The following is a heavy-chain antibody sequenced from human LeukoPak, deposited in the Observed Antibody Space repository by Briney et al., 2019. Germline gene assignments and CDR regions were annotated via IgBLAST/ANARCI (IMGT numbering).Heavy chain of an antibody. CDR1: GGSVSSYY. CDR2: IYYSGST. CDR3: ARVDARPRHYRNYHFDY. D-gene: IGHD4-11*01. V-gene: IGHV4-59*02. J-gene: IGHJ4*02. Sequence: SETLSLTCTVSGGSVSSYYWSWIRQPPGKGLEWIGYIYYSGSTNYNPSLKSRVTISVDTSKNQFSLKLSSVTAADTAVYYCARVDARPRHYRNYHFDYWGQGTLVTVSS.